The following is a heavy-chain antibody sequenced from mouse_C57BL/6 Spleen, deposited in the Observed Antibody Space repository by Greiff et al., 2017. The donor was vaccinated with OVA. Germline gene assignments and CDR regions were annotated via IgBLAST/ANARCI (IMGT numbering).Heavy chain of an antibody. CDR1: GFTFSDYY. CDR2: ISNGGGST. Sequence: EVKLVESGGGLVQPGGSLKLSCAASGFTFSDYYMYWVRQTPEKRLEWVAYISNGGGSTYYPDTVKGRFTISRDNDKNTLYLQMSRLKSEDTAMYYCARHVYDNFDYWGQGTTLTVSS. D-gene: IGHD2-3*01. CDR3: ARHVYDNFDY. V-gene: IGHV5-12*01. J-gene: IGHJ2*01.